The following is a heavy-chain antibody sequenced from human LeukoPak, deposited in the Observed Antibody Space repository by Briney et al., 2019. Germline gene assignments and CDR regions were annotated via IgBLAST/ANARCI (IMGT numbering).Heavy chain of an antibody. V-gene: IGHV4-34*01. J-gene: IGHJ3*02. D-gene: IGHD1-20*01. Sequence: PSETLSLTCAVYGGSFSGHYWSWIRQPPGKGLEWIGEINHSGSTNYNPSLKSRVTISVDTSKNQFSLKLSSVTAADTAVYYRARDPEGQTITGTTGSAFDIWGQGTMVTVSS. CDR3: ARDPEGQTITGTTGSAFDI. CDR1: GGSFSGHY. CDR2: INHSGST.